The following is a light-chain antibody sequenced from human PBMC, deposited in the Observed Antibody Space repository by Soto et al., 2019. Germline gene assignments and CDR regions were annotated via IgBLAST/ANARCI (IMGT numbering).Light chain of an antibody. V-gene: IGKV3-15*01. CDR3: QQYIDWPPIT. J-gene: IGKJ3*01. Sequence: EIVMTQSPATLSVSPGERATLSCRASQSVSTNLAWYQQKPGQAPRLLIYGASTRATDIPARFSGSGSGTEFTLTISGLQSEDFAVYYCQQYIDWPPITFGPGTKVDI. CDR2: GAS. CDR1: QSVSTN.